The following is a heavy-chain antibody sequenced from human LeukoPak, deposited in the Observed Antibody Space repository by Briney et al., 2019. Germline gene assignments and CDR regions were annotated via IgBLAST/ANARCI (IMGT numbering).Heavy chain of an antibody. D-gene: IGHD2-15*01. V-gene: IGHV3-11*01. CDR1: GFTFSDYY. CDR2: ISSSGSTI. Sequence: GGSLRLSCAASGFTFSDYYMSWIRQAPGKGLEWVSYISSSGSTIYYADSLKGRFTISRDNAKNSLYLQMNSLRAEDTAVYYCARGYCSGGSCYSADLIDYWGQGTLVTVSS. CDR3: ARGYCSGGSCYSADLIDY. J-gene: IGHJ4*02.